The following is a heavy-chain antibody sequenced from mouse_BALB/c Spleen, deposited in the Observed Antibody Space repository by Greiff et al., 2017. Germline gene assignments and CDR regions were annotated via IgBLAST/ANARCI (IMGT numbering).Heavy chain of an antibody. J-gene: IGHJ3*01. D-gene: IGHD2-4*01. CDR2: IDPANGNT. V-gene: IGHV14-3*02. CDR3: ARWDYDWFAY. CDR1: GFNIKDYY. Sequence: VQLQQSGAELVRSGASVKLSCTASGFNIKDYYMHWVKQRPEQGLEWIGRIDPANGNTKYDPKFQGKATITADTSSNTAYLQLSSLTSEDTAVYYCARWDYDWFAYWGQGTQVTVSA.